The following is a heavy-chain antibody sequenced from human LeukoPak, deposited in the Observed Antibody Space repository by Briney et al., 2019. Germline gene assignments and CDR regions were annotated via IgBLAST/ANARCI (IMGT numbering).Heavy chain of an antibody. Sequence: GGSLRLSCAASGFNFRSYWMHWVRQAPGKGLVWVSRINSDGTGTYADSVKGRFTISRANSKNTLFMQMNSLRAEDTAVYYCGKAGSRDWDYFEYWGQGTLVTASS. CDR1: GFNFRSYW. CDR3: GKAGSRDWDYFEY. D-gene: IGHD6-19*01. V-gene: IGHV3-74*01. CDR2: INSDGTGT. J-gene: IGHJ4*02.